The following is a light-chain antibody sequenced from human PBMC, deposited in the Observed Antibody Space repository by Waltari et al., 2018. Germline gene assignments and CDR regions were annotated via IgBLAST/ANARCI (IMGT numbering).Light chain of an antibody. V-gene: IGLV3-1*01. J-gene: IGLJ3*02. CDR2: QDT. CDR1: HLGDRS. Sequence: SFELTQPSSVSVSPGQTASITCSGDHLGDRSVSWYHQKAGRSPMLVIYQDTTRPSGIPQRFFGSTSGNTATLTISGTQAMDEAVYYCQAWDSSTVLFGGGTKLTVL. CDR3: QAWDSSTVL.